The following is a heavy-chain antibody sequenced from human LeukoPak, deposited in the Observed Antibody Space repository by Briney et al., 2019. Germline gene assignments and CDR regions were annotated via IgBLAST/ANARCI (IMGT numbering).Heavy chain of an antibody. V-gene: IGHV3-30*02. D-gene: IGHD3-10*01. Sequence: AGSLRLSCAAFGFTFSSYGMHWVRQAPGKGLEWVAFIRYDGSNKYYADSVKGRFTPSRDNSNNTRYLQMNSLRAEDTAVYYCAKVRLGYYFDYWGQGTLVTVSP. CDR3: AKVRLGYYFDY. CDR1: GFTFSSYG. CDR2: IRYDGSNK. J-gene: IGHJ4*02.